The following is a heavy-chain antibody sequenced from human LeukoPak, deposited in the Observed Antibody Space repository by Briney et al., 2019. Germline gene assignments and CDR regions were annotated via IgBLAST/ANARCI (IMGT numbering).Heavy chain of an antibody. CDR2: IKSKSDGGTT. V-gene: IGHV3-15*01. CDR1: GFTLSTAGFSFDNAW. CDR3: TTDLLDY. Sequence: GSLRLSCAAAGFTLSTAGFSFDNAWVNWVRQAPGKGLEGVGRIKSKSDGGTTDYGAPVKGRFTFSRDDSKNTVYLQMNSLKSEDTAVYYCTTDLLDYWGQGTLVTVSS. J-gene: IGHJ4*02.